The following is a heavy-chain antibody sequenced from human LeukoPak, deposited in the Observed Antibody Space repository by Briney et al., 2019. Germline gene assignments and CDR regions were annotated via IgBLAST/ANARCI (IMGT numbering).Heavy chain of an antibody. D-gene: IGHD2-21*02. J-gene: IGHJ4*02. CDR3: ARFRTWGDKAFDY. Sequence: GGSLRLSCAASGFTFNAFGMNWVRQAPGKGLEWVSYIGTTSGVIYYADSVKGRFTISRDSAKNSLYLQMSSLRAEDTAVYYCARFRTWGDKAFDYWGQGTLVTVSS. CDR2: IGTTSGVI. CDR1: GFTFNAFG. V-gene: IGHV3-48*01.